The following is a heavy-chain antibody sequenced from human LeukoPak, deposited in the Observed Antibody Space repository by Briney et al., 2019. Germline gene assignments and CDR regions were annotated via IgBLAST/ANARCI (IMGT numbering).Heavy chain of an antibody. CDR2: IYYSGTT. V-gene: IGHV4-39*01. D-gene: IGHD3-9*01. CDR1: GGSISSYY. J-gene: IGHJ4*02. Sequence: SETLSLTCIVSGGSISSYYWGWIRQSPGKGLEWIGSIYYSGTTYYNPSLKSRVTISVDTSKNQFSLDLTSVTAADTAVYYCATSGDILTGYQKVTLAYWGQGTLVSVSS. CDR3: ATSGDILTGYQKVTLAY.